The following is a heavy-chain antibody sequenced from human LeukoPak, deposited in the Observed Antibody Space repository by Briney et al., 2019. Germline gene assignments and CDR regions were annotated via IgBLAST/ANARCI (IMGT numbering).Heavy chain of an antibody. D-gene: IGHD3-10*01. Sequence: PSETLSLTCTVSGGSVSSGSSYWSWIRQPPGKGLEWIAYIYYSGSTNYNPSLKSRVTISVDTSKNQFSLKLSSVTAADTAVYYCARVAVVRGLMYFDYWGQGTLVTVSS. CDR1: GGSVSSGSSY. V-gene: IGHV4-61*01. J-gene: IGHJ4*02. CDR3: ARVAVVRGLMYFDY. CDR2: IYYSGST.